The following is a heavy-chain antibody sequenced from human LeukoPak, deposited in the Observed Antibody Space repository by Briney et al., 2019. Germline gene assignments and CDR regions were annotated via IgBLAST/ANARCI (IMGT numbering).Heavy chain of an antibody. CDR2: IKQDGSEK. CDR1: RFTFSSYW. CDR3: ATSRTFDY. J-gene: IGHJ4*02. V-gene: IGHV3-7*03. Sequence: GGSLRLSCAASRFTFSSYWMSWVRQAPGKGREWVANIKQDGSEKYYVDSVKGRFTISRDNAKNSVYLQMNSLRAEDAAVYYCATSRTFDYWGQGTLVTVSS.